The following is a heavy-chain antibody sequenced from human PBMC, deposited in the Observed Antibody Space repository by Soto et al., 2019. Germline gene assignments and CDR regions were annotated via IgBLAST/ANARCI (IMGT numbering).Heavy chain of an antibody. J-gene: IGHJ4*02. V-gene: IGHV4-59*01. CDR1: GGSISSYY. CDR3: ARGGHGNNWNYVSGGEFDY. D-gene: IGHD1-7*01. Sequence: SETLSLTCTVSGGSISSYYWSWIQQPPGKGLEWIGYIYYSGSTNYNPSLKSRVTISVDTSKNQFSLKLSSVTAADTAVYYCARGGHGNNWNYVSGGEFDYWGQGTLVTVSS. CDR2: IYYSGST.